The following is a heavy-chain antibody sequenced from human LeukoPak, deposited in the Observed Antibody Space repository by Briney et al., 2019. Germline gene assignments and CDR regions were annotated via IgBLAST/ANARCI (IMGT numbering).Heavy chain of an antibody. CDR3: ARFLVVPATDADY. Sequence: GGSLRLSCAASGFTFSSYWMSWVRQAPGKGLEWVANIKQDGSEKYYVDSVKGRFTISRDNAKSSLYLQMNSLRAEDTAVYYCARFLVVPATDADYWGQGTLVTVSS. J-gene: IGHJ4*02. D-gene: IGHD2-2*01. CDR1: GFTFSSYW. V-gene: IGHV3-7*03. CDR2: IKQDGSEK.